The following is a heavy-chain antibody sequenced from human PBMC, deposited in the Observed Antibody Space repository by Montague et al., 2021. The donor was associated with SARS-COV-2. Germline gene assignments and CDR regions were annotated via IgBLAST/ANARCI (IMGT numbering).Heavy chain of an antibody. CDR1: GFTLYAYW. CDR2: INYDGSET. V-gene: IGHV3-7*01. CDR3: ARNLHRTYFYGSGIYLLNHSLDY. J-gene: IGHJ4*02. Sequence: SLRLSCAASGFTLYAYWMNWVRQAPGKGLEWVANINYDGSETYYVGSVEGRFTISRDNANNALHLQMNNLRAADTAVYFCARNLHRTYFYGSGIYLLNHSLDYGGPGTLVTVPS. D-gene: IGHD3-10*01.